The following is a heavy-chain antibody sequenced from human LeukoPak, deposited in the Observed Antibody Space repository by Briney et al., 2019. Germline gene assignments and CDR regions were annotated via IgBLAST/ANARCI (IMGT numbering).Heavy chain of an antibody. CDR2: IRSDESNK. CDR3: ATGVLWGLDY. J-gene: IGHJ4*02. V-gene: IGHV3-30*02. CDR1: GFTFSIYG. D-gene: IGHD3-16*01. Sequence: GGSLRLSCAASGFTFSIYGMHWVRQAPGKGLEWVAFIRSDESNKYYADSVKGRFTISRDNSKNTLYLQMNSLRTEDTAVYYCATGVLWGLDYWGQGTLVTVSS.